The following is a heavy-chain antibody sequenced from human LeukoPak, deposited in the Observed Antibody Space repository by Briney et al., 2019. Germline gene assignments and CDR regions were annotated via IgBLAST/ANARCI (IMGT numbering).Heavy chain of an antibody. Sequence: PGGSLRLSCAASGFTFSSYSMNWVRQAPGKGLEWVSYISSSSSIIYYADSVKGRFTISRDNSKNTLYLQMNSLRAGDTAVYYCAKAVGATLFDYWGQGTLVTVSS. CDR1: GFTFSSYS. J-gene: IGHJ4*02. V-gene: IGHV3-48*01. D-gene: IGHD1-26*01. CDR2: ISSSSSII. CDR3: AKAVGATLFDY.